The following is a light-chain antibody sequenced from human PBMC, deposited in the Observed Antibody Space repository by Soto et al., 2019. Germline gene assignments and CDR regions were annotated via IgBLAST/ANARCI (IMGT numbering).Light chain of an antibody. CDR1: QGITNH. V-gene: IGKV1-27*01. CDR2: AAS. J-gene: IGKJ1*01. Sequence: DIQMTQSPSSLSASVGDRVTIPCRASQGITNHLAWYQQKPGKLPKLLVYAASTLQSGVPSRFSGSGSGTEFTLTISSLQAEDVATYYCQKYNSAPPWTFGQGTKVEIK. CDR3: QKYNSAPPWT.